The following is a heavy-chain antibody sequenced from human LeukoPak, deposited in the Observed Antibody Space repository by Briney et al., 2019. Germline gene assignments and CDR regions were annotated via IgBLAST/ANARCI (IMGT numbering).Heavy chain of an antibody. V-gene: IGHV1-69*05. J-gene: IGHJ4*02. CDR2: IIPIFGTA. CDR3: ARDSPSRDGYNYVDY. CDR1: GGTFSSHA. D-gene: IGHD5-24*01. Sequence: SVKVSCKASGGTFSSHAISWVRQAPGQGLEWMGRIIPIFGTANYAQKFQGRVTITTDESTSTAYMELSSLRSEDTAVYYCARDSPSRDGYNYVDYWGQGTLVTVSS.